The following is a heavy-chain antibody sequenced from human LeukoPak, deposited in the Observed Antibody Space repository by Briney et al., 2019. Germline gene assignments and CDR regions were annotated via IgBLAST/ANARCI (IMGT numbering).Heavy chain of an antibody. V-gene: IGHV3-23*01. CDR1: GFKFDDYA. D-gene: IGHD4-17*01. CDR3: AKVESTVTPEVAGPDY. Sequence: PGGSLRLSCAVSGFKFDDYAMHWVRQAPGKGLEWVSAISGSGGSTYYADSVKGRFTISRDNSKNTLYLQMNSLRAEDTAVYYCAKVESTVTPEVAGPDYWGQGTLVTVSS. J-gene: IGHJ4*02. CDR2: ISGSGGST.